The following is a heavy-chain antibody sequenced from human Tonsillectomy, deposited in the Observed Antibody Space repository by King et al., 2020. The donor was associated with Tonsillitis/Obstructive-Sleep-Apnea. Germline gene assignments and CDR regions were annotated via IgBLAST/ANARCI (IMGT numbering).Heavy chain of an antibody. Sequence: QVRLVQPGAEVKKPGSSVKVSCKTSGGTFSSYAISWLRQAPGQGLEWMGGSIPIFGTTNYAQKFQGRVTITADESTSTAYMELSSLRSEDTAVYYCARANFIAYYFDYWGQGTLVTVSS. CDR3: ARANFIAYYFDY. CDR1: GGTFSSYA. D-gene: IGHD3-16*02. J-gene: IGHJ4*02. V-gene: IGHV1-69*12. CDR2: SIPIFGTT.